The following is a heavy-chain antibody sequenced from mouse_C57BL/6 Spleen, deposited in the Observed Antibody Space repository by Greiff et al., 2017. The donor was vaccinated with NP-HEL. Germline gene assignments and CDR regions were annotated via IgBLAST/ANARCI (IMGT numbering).Heavy chain of an antibody. J-gene: IGHJ3*01. CDR1: GFTFSDYG. CDR2: ISSGGSTI. D-gene: IGHD2-1*01. V-gene: IGHV5-17*01. Sequence: EVKLMESGGGLVKPGGSLKLSCAASGFTFSDYGMHWVRQAPEKGLEWVAYISSGGSTIYYADTVKGRFTISRDNAKNTLFLQMTSLRSEDTAMYYCARRDYYGNFAYWGQGTLVTVSA. CDR3: ARRDYYGNFAY.